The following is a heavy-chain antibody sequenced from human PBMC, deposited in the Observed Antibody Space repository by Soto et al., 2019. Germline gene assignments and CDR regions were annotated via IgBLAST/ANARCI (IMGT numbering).Heavy chain of an antibody. CDR2: IYHSGST. CDR1: GGSISSSNW. CDR3: AGMDGGDYSRGDY. D-gene: IGHD4-17*01. J-gene: IGHJ4*02. V-gene: IGHV4-4*02. Sequence: QVQLQESGPGLVKPSGTLSLTCAVSGGSISSSNWWSWVREPPGKGLEWFGEIYHSGSTNYNPSLRSGVTIPVDKSKNRFSRERGSVTAAETAVYYCAGMDGGDYSRGDYWGQGTLVTVSS.